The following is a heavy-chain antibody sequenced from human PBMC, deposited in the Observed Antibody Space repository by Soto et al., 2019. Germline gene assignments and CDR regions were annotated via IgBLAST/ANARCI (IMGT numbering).Heavy chain of an antibody. CDR3: AKDWAQQQPGHLDY. CDR2: ISGSGGST. Sequence: GGSLRLSCAASGFTFSSYAMSWVRQAPGKGLEWVSAISGSGGSTYYADSVKGRFTISRDNSKNTLYLQMNSLRAEDTAVYYYAKDWAQQQPGHLDYWGQGALVTVSS. J-gene: IGHJ4*02. CDR1: GFTFSSYA. V-gene: IGHV3-23*01. D-gene: IGHD6-13*01.